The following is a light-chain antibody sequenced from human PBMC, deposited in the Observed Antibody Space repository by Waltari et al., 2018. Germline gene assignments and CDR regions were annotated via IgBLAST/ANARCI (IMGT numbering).Light chain of an antibody. J-gene: IGKJ3*01. CDR1: QTVLYSSDNKSY. CDR2: WAS. CDR3: QQYYGTPFS. V-gene: IGKV4-1*01. Sequence: DIVLTQSPDSLSVSLGERATIQCKSSQTVLYSSDNKSYLGWYQKKQGQPPKQLIYWASGRDSGVPDRFSCTGSGTDFTLTISSRQPEDVAVYYCQQYYGTPFSFGPGTKVDVK.